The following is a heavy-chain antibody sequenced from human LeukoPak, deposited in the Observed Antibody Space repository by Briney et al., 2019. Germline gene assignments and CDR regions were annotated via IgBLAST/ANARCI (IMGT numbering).Heavy chain of an antibody. CDR2: IIPIFGTA. Sequence: SLKVSCTASGGTFRSYAISWVRQAPGQGLEWMGGIIPIFGTANSAQNFQGRVTITADESTSTAYMELSSLRSEDTAVYYCHYGSGSYYNVGGYYYYGMDVWGKGTTVTVSS. V-gene: IGHV1-69*13. CDR3: HYGSGSYYNVGGYYYYGMDV. CDR1: GGTFRSYA. J-gene: IGHJ6*04. D-gene: IGHD3-10*01.